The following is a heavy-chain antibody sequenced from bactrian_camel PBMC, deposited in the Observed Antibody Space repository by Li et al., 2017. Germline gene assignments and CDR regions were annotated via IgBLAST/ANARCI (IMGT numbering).Heavy chain of an antibody. CDR1: GFTFSRVG. CDR3: AKAPELETMDS. D-gene: IGHD4*01. J-gene: IGHJ4*01. CDR2: IISDGGRS. V-gene: IGHV3S40*01. Sequence: VQLVESGGGSVQSGGSLRLSCAASGFTFSRVGMSWVRQAPGKGLEWIAHIISDGGRSFYATSVKGRFTISRDNVKNTVILQLNDLQTEDMAMYYCAKAPELETMDSWGQGTQVTVS.